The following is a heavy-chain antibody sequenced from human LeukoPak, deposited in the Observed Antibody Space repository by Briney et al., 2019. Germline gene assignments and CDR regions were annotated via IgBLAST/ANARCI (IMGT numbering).Heavy chain of an antibody. J-gene: IGHJ4*02. CDR3: ARVGVDPYSDDQSGSYLYFDY. D-gene: IGHD1-26*01. Sequence: GASVKVSCKASGYTFTGYYMHWVRQSPGQGLEWMGWINPNSGGTNYAQKFQGWVTMTRDTSISTAYMELSRLRSDDTAVYYCARVGVDPYSDDQSGSYLYFDYWGQGTLVTVSS. CDR1: GYTFTGYY. V-gene: IGHV1-2*04. CDR2: INPNSGGT.